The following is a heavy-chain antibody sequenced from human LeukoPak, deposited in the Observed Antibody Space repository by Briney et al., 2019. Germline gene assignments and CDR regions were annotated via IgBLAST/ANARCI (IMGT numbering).Heavy chain of an antibody. D-gene: IGHD5-12*01. CDR3: AKGAYDYIEMGYFDY. CDR2: IVASSGST. CDR1: GFSISNSA. Sequence: PWGSLRLSCAASGFSISNSAMSWVRQAPGKGLEWVSLIVASSGSTFYADSVKGRFTISRDSSKNTLYLQMHSLRAEDMAVYYCAKGAYDYIEMGYFDYWGQGTLVTVSS. J-gene: IGHJ4*02. V-gene: IGHV3-23*01.